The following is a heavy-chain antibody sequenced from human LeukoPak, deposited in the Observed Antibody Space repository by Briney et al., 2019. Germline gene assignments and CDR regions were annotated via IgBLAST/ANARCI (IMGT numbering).Heavy chain of an antibody. D-gene: IGHD3-16*02. V-gene: IGHV4-39*07. CDR1: GGSISSSSYY. CDR3: ARVSSDYGYYYMDV. J-gene: IGHJ6*03. Sequence: PSETLSLTCTVSGGSISSSSYYWGWIRQPPGKGLEWIGSIYYSGSTYYNPSLKSRVTISVDRSKNQFSLKLSSVTAADTAVYYCARVSSDYGYYYMDVWGKGTTVTVSS. CDR2: IYYSGST.